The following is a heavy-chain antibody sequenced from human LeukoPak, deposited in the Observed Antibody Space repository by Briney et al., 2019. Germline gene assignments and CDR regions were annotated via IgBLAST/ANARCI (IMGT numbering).Heavy chain of an antibody. D-gene: IGHD3-22*01. CDR2: IIPIFGTA. J-gene: IGHJ5*02. V-gene: IGHV1-69*05. CDR1: GGTFSSYA. Sequence: ASVRVSCKASGGTFSSYAISWVRQAPGQGLEWMGGIIPIFGTANYAQKFQGRVTITTDESTSTAYMELSSLRSEDTAVYYCARESTYYYDSSGYSSWGQGTLVTVSS. CDR3: ARESTYYYDSSGYSS.